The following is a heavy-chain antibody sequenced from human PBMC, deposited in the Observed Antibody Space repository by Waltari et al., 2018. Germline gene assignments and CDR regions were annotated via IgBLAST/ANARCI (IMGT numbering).Heavy chain of an antibody. Sequence: QVQLQESGPGLVKPSETLSLTCTVSGGSISSYYWSWIRQPTGKGLEWIGYIYYSGSTNYNPSLKSRVTISVDTSKNQFSLKLSSVTAADTAVYYCVRYGAVVPAAIPRTHAFDIWGQGTMVTVSS. V-gene: IGHV4-59*01. J-gene: IGHJ3*02. CDR3: VRYGAVVPAAIPRTHAFDI. CDR1: GGSISSYY. CDR2: IYYSGST. D-gene: IGHD2-2*01.